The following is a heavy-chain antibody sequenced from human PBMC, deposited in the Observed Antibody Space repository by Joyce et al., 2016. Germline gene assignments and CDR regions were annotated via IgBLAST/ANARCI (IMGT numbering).Heavy chain of an antibody. J-gene: IGHJ4*02. Sequence: QMQLVQSGPEVKKPGTSVKVSCKASGFTFTSSAVQWVRQARGQRLEWIGWIVVTSGKTDYAQNFQERVTITRDMSTSTAYMELNSLRSEETAVYYCAAGEGGHWGQGTLVTVSS. CDR2: IVVTSGKT. D-gene: IGHD2-15*01. CDR3: AAGEGGH. CDR1: GFTFTSSA. V-gene: IGHV1-58*01.